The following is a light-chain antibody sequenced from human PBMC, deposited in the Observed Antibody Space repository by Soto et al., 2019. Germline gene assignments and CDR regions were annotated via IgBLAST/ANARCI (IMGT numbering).Light chain of an antibody. J-gene: IGLJ2*01. Sequence: QSVLTQPPSASGTPGQKVTISCSGTTSNFGTKTVSWYQQLPGAAPKLLIYRTDQLSSGVPDRFSGSKSGTSASLAISGLRSEDVAYYFCSSWDDVLHGPLFGGGTKLTVL. CDR1: TSNFGTKT. CDR2: RTD. V-gene: IGLV1-44*01. CDR3: SSWDDVLHGPL.